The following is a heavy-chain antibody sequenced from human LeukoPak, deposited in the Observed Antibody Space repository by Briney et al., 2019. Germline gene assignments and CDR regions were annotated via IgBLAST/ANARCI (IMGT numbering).Heavy chain of an antibody. CDR1: GGSFSGYY. Sequence: PSETLSLTCAVYGGSFSGYYWSWIRQPPGKGLELIGEINHSGSTNYNPSLKSRVTISVDTSKNQFSLKLSSGTAADTAVYYCARFYGSGSYFDYWGQGTLVTVSS. CDR3: ARFYGSGSYFDY. CDR2: INHSGST. D-gene: IGHD3-10*01. J-gene: IGHJ4*02. V-gene: IGHV4-34*01.